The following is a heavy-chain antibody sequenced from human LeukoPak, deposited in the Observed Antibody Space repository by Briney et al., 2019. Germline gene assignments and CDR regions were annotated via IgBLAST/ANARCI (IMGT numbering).Heavy chain of an antibody. D-gene: IGHD6-19*01. CDR1: GLTFSSYE. V-gene: IGHV3-48*03. CDR2: ISSSGSTI. Sequence: GGSLRLSCAASGLTFSSYEMNWVRQAPGKGLEWVSYISSSGSTIYYADSVKGRFTISRDNAKNSLYLQMYSLRAEDTAVYYCARDSYSSGLSYWGQGTLVTVSS. CDR3: ARDSYSSGLSY. J-gene: IGHJ4*02.